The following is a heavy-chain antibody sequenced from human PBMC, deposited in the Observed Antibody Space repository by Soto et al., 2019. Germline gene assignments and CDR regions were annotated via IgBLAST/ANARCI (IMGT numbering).Heavy chain of an antibody. CDR2: IYYSGST. CDR1: GGSISSGGYY. CDR3: ARVYCGGDCYLQWPSVGLRPYYYYYGMDV. D-gene: IGHD2-21*02. Sequence: SETLSLTCTVSGGSISSGGYYWSWIRQHPGKGLEWIGHIYYSGSTYYNPSLKSRVTISVDTSKNQFSLKLSSVTAADTAVYYCARVYCGGDCYLQWPSVGLRPYYYYYGMDVWGQGTTVTVSS. V-gene: IGHV4-31*03. J-gene: IGHJ6*02.